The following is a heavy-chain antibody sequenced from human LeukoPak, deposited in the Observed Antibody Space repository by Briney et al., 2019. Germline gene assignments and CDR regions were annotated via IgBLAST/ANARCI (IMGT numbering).Heavy chain of an antibody. CDR1: GYTFTNYY. J-gene: IGHJ6*03. CDR3: ARDVAGSTSYYNTDYYYYMDV. CDR2: INPSSGST. V-gene: IGHV1-46*01. D-gene: IGHD3-10*01. Sequence: ASVKVSCKASGYTFTNYYMHWVRQAPGHGLEWMGVINPSSGSTFYAQKFLDRVTMTRDTSTSTLYMELSSLRSEDTAVYYCARDVAGSTSYYNTDYYYYMDVWGKGTTVTVSS.